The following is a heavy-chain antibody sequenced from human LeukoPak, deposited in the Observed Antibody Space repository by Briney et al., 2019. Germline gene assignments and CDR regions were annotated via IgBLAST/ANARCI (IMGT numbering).Heavy chain of an antibody. Sequence: GRSLRLSCAASGFTFSNYGMHWVRQAPGKGLEWVANIKRDGSEKYYVDSVKGRFTISRDNAKNSLYLQMNSLRAEEAAVYYCARGYGDSIHFDYWGQGTLVTVSS. D-gene: IGHD4-17*01. J-gene: IGHJ4*02. V-gene: IGHV3-7*04. CDR1: GFTFSNYG. CDR3: ARGYGDSIHFDY. CDR2: IKRDGSEK.